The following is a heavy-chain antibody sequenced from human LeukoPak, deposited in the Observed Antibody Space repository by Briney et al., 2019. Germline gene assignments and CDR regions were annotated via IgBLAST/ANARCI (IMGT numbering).Heavy chain of an antibody. CDR2: INHSGST. Sequence: SETLSLTCAVYGGSFSGYYWSWIRQPPGKGLEWIGEINHSGSTNYNPSLKSRVTISVDRSKNQFSLKLSSVTAADTAVYYCASLLALGGWFDPWGQGTLVTVSS. D-gene: IGHD3-16*01. J-gene: IGHJ5*02. V-gene: IGHV4-34*01. CDR3: ASLLALGGWFDP. CDR1: GGSFSGYY.